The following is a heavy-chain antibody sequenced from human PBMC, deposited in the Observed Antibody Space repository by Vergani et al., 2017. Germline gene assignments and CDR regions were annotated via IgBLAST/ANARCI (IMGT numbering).Heavy chain of an antibody. D-gene: IGHD3-22*01. Sequence: QVQLVESGGGLVKPGGSLRLSCAASGFTFSDYYMSWIRQAPGKGLEWVSYISSSSSYTNYADSVKGRFTISRDNAKNSLYLQMNSLRAEDTAVYYCAIDPEIYYYDSSGYNWGQGTLVTVSS. V-gene: IGHV3-11*05. J-gene: IGHJ4*02. CDR3: AIDPEIYYYDSSGYN. CDR1: GFTFSDYY. CDR2: ISSSSSYT.